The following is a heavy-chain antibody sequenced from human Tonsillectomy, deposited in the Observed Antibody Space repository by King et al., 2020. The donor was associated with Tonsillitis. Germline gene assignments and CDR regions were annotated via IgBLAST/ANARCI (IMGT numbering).Heavy chain of an antibody. D-gene: IGHD3-22*01. CDR2: IYTSGST. J-gene: IGHJ3*02. CDR1: GGSISSGSYY. CDR3: ARVPYYDSSGYYFGAFDI. Sequence: VQLQESGPGLVKPSQTLSLTCTVSGGSISSGSYYWNWIRQPAGKGLEWIGRIYTSGSTNYNPSLKSRVTMSVDTSKNQFSLKLNSVTAADTAVYYCARVPYYDSSGYYFGAFDIWGQGTKVTVSS. V-gene: IGHV4-61*02.